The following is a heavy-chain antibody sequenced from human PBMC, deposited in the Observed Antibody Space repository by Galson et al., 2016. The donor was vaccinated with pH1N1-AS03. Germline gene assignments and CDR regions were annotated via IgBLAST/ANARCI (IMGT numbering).Heavy chain of an antibody. D-gene: IGHD2-21*01. V-gene: IGHV4-38-2*01. CDR1: GYSIRSDYY. Sequence: ETLSLTCEVSGYSIRSDYYWGWIRQPPGKGLEWIGSVHHSGATWHNPSLKSRVPISVNTSKNQFSLRVNPVTVADTAVYYCAAPGGGSYSYWGQGKLVTVSS. CDR2: VHHSGAT. CDR3: AAPGGGSYSY. J-gene: IGHJ4*02.